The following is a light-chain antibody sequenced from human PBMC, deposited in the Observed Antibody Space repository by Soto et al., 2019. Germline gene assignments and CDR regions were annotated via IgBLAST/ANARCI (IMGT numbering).Light chain of an antibody. V-gene: IGKV3-15*01. CDR2: GAS. Sequence: EIVMTQSPATLSVSPGARATLSCRASQSVSSNLAWYQHKPGQAPRLLINGASTRATGIPARFSGSGSGTEFTLTISSLQSEDFAVYYCQQYNSWPQTFGQGTKLDIK. CDR3: QQYNSWPQT. CDR1: QSVSSN. J-gene: IGKJ2*01.